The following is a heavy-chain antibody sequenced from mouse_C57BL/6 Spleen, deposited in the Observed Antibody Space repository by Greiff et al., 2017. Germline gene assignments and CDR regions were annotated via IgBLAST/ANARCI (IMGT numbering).Heavy chain of an antibody. V-gene: IGHV1-69*01. Sequence: VQLQQPGAELVMPGASVKLSCKASGYTFTSYWMHWVKQRPGQGLEWIGEIDPSDSYTNYNQKFKGKSTLTVDKSSSTAYMQLSSLTSEDSAVYYCARGTTTVDYYAMDYWGQGTSVTVSS. D-gene: IGHD1-1*01. CDR2: IDPSDSYT. J-gene: IGHJ4*01. CDR3: ARGTTTVDYYAMDY. CDR1: GYTFTSYW.